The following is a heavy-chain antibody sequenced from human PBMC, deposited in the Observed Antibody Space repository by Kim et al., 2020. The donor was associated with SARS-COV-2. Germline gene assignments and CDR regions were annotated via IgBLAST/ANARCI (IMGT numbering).Heavy chain of an antibody. CDR1: GFTFSSYW. Sequence: GGSLRLSCAASGFTFSSYWMHWVRQAPGKGLVWVSRINSDGSSTSYADSVKGRFTISRDNAKNTLYLQMNSLRGEDTAVYYCARTSAILEWLSYFDYWGQGTLVTVSS. CDR3: ARTSAILEWLSYFDY. V-gene: IGHV3-74*01. CDR2: INSDGSST. D-gene: IGHD3-3*01. J-gene: IGHJ4*02.